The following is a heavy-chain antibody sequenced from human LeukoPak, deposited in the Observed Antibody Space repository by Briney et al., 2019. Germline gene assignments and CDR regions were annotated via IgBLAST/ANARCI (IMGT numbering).Heavy chain of an antibody. D-gene: IGHD6-13*01. J-gene: IGHJ4*02. Sequence: GGSLRLSCAASGFTFSNYNMNWVRQAPGKGLEWVSYISSSGNTIYYADSVKGRFTISRDNAKNSLYLQMNSLRAEDTAVYYCAKVGTSSSWGQGTLVTVSS. CDR3: AKVGTSSS. CDR2: ISSSGNTI. CDR1: GFTFSNYN. V-gene: IGHV3-48*01.